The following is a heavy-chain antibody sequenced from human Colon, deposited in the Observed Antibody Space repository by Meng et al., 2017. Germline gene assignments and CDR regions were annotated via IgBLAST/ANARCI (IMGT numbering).Heavy chain of an antibody. V-gene: IGHV1-8*01. CDR3: ARGGYYYDSSGFRAALDY. J-gene: IGHJ4*02. D-gene: IGHD3-22*01. CDR1: GYTFTTYD. CDR2: MNPDSGDT. Sequence: QVQLVQSGAEMKKPGASVKDSCKASGYTFTTYDINLVRQATGQGLEWMGWMNPDSGDTGYAQKFQGRLTMTRDTSISAAYMELTSLRSEDTAVYYCARGGYYYDSSGFRAALDYWGQGALVTVSS.